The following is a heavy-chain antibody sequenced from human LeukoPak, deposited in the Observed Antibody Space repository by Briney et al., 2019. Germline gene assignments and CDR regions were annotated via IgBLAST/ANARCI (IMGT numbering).Heavy chain of an antibody. D-gene: IGHD3-10*01. Sequence: PSETLSLTCTVSGGSISSYYWSWIRQPAGKGLEWIGHIYASGSSNYNPSLKSRVSISVDTSKSQFSLRLTSVTAADTAVYYCARDYGAGSYKGPLDIWGQGTMVTVSS. V-gene: IGHV4-4*07. J-gene: IGHJ3*02. CDR2: IYASGSS. CDR1: GGSISSYY. CDR3: ARDYGAGSYKGPLDI.